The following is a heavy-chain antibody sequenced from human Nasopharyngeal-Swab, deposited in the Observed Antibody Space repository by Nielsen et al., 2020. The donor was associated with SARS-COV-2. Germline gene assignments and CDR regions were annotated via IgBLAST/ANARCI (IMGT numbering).Heavy chain of an antibody. V-gene: IGHV3-15*01. CDR3: TTLDDNSGYFGQ. Sequence: SLNISCAASGFTFSHAWMTLVRQAPGKGLEWVGRINIKTDGGTTDYAAPVKGRFIISRDDSKNTLYLQMNSPKTEDTAVYYCTTLDDNSGYFGQWGQGTLVTVSS. CDR1: GFTFSHAW. J-gene: IGHJ4*02. CDR2: INIKTDGGTT. D-gene: IGHD3-22*01.